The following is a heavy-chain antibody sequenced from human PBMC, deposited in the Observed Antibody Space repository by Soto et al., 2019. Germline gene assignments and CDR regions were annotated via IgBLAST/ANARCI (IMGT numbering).Heavy chain of an antibody. CDR1: GGTFSSYA. CDR2: IIPIFGTA. CDR3: ARSMGGYDVRVEYYFDY. V-gene: IGHV1-69*01. D-gene: IGHD5-12*01. Sequence: QVQLVQSGAEVKKPGSSVKVSCKASGGTFSSYAISWVRQAPGQGLEWMGGIIPIFGTANSAQKFQGRVTITADESTSTAYVELSSLRSEDTAVYYCARSMGGYDVRVEYYFDYWGQGALVTVSS. J-gene: IGHJ4*02.